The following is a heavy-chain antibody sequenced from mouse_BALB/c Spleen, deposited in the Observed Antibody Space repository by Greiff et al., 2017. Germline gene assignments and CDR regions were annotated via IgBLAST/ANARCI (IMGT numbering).Heavy chain of an antibody. CDR3: ARASVTYAMDY. J-gene: IGHJ4*01. Sequence: EVKLMESGGGLVQPGGSRKLSCAASGFTFSSFGMHWVRQAPEKGLEWVAYISSGSSTIYYADTVKGRFTISRDNPKNTLFLQMTSLRSEDTAMYYCARASVTYAMDYWGQGTSVTVSS. V-gene: IGHV5-17*02. CDR2: ISSGSSTI. CDR1: GFTFSSFG. D-gene: IGHD2-12*01.